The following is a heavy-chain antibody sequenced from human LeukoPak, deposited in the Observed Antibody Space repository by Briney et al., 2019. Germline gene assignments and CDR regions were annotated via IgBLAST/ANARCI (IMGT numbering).Heavy chain of an antibody. J-gene: IGHJ4*02. CDR3: ARSLPYGTTWYGRSDF. CDR1: GFPFNAYW. Sequence: GGSLRLSCAASGFPFNAYWMTWVRQAPGKGLEWVANIRQDGDTKYYVDSVKGRFTISRDNAMNSLYLQMDSLRAEDTAIYYCARSLPYGTTWYGRSDFWGQGTLVTASS. D-gene: IGHD6-13*01. CDR2: IRQDGDTK. V-gene: IGHV3-7*03.